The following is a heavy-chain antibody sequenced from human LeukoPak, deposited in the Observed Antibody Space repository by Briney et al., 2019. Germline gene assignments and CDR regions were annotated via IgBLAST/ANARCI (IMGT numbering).Heavy chain of an antibody. D-gene: IGHD1-26*01. CDR3: ARPARKLGVGATLFDY. CDR1: GGSFSGYY. J-gene: IGHJ4*02. V-gene: IGHV4-34*01. CDR2: INHSGST. Sequence: SETLSLTCAVYGGSFSGYYWSWIRQPPGKGLEWIGEINHSGSTNYNPSLKSRVTISVDTSKNQFSLKLSSVTAADTAVYYCARPARKLGVGATLFDYWGQGTLVTVSS.